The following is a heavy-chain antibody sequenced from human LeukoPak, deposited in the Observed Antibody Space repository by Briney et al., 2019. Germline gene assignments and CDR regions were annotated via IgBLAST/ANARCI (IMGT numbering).Heavy chain of an antibody. CDR1: SGSIKRVGYY. Sequence: PSETLSLPCTVSSGSIKRVGYYWSWIRQPAGKGLEWIGRVYSSGSANYSPSLKSRVIISIDTSKNQFSLRLSSVTAADTAVYYCARVYRKDVYNFDGFDIWGQGTMVTVS. CDR3: ARVYRKDVYNFDGFDI. V-gene: IGHV4-61*02. J-gene: IGHJ3*02. D-gene: IGHD5-24*01. CDR2: VYSSGSA.